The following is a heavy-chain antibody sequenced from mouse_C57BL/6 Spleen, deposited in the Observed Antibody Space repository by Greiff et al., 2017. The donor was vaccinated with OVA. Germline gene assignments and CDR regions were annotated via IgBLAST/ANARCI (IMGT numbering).Heavy chain of an antibody. CDR1: GYTFTDYY. V-gene: IGHV1-26*01. J-gene: IGHJ2*01. CDR3: ARFPGRRGDY. Sequence: EVQLQQSGPELVKPGASVKISCKASGYTFTDYYMNWVKQSHGKSLEWIGDINPNNGGTSYNQKFKGKATLTVDKSSSTAYMELRSLTSEDSAVYYCARFPGRRGDYWGQGTTLTVSS. CDR2: INPNNGGT.